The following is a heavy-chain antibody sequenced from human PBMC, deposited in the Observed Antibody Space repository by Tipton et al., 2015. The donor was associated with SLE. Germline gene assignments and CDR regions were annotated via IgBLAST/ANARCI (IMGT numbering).Heavy chain of an antibody. V-gene: IGHV4-59*08. Sequence: TLSLTCTASGGSISTYYWSWIRQPPGKGLEWVGYMYYGGSTYYNPSLKSRVTLSVDTSKNHFYLRLNSVTAADAAVYYCARRKGCSSTSCYDAFDLWGQGAMVTVSS. CDR3: ARRKGCSSTSCYDAFDL. J-gene: IGHJ3*01. CDR2: MYYGGST. CDR1: GGSISTYY. D-gene: IGHD2-2*01.